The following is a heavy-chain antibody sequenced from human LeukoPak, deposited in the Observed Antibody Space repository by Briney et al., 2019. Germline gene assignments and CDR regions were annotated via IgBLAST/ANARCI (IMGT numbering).Heavy chain of an antibody. D-gene: IGHD3-10*01. CDR1: GFTFSSYG. J-gene: IGHJ4*02. V-gene: IGHV3-33*01. CDR2: IWYEGSKK. Sequence: SLXXXCXASGFTFSSYGMHXVRQAPGKGLXWVAVIWYEGSKKYYADSVKGRFTISRDNSKKTLYLQMNSLRAEDTAVYYCAREGYGPGSYYNSYYFDYWGQGTLVTVSS. CDR3: AREGYGPGSYYNSYYFDY.